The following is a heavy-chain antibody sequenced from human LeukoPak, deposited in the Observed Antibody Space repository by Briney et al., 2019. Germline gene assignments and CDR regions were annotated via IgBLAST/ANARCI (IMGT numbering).Heavy chain of an antibody. J-gene: IGHJ4*02. D-gene: IGHD3-22*01. CDR3: ARDPNSSGYDY. CDR1: GGTFSSCA. V-gene: IGHV1-69*01. Sequence: ASVKVSCKASGGTFSSCAISWVRQAPGQGLEWMGGIIPISGTANYAQKFQGRVTITADESTSTAYMELSSLRSEDTAVYYCARDPNSSGYDYWGQGTLVTVSS. CDR2: IIPISGTA.